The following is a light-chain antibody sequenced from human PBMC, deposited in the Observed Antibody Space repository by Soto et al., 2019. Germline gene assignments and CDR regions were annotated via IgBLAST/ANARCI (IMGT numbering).Light chain of an antibody. CDR2: DAS. CDR1: QGISSA. Sequence: AIQLTQSPSSLSASVGDRVTITCRASQGISSALAWYQQKPGKAPKLLIYDASSLESGVPSRFSGSGSGTDFTLTISSLQPEDFATYYCHQFNSYPPTWTFGQGTKV. CDR3: HQFNSYPPTWT. J-gene: IGKJ1*01. V-gene: IGKV1-13*02.